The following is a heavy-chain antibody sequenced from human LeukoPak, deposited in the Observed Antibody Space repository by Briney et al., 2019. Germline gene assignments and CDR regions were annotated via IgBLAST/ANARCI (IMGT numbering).Heavy chain of an antibody. J-gene: IGHJ4*02. D-gene: IGHD2-15*01. CDR1: GFTFSSYA. CDR2: INGSGRST. Sequence: GGSLRLSCAASGFTFSSYAMSWVRQAPGKGLEWVSGINGSGRSTYYADSVKGRFTISRDNSKNTLYLQMNSLRAEDTAVYHCAKFAQRYCSGGSCHPFDYWGQGTLVTVSS. V-gene: IGHV3-23*01. CDR3: AKFAQRYCSGGSCHPFDY.